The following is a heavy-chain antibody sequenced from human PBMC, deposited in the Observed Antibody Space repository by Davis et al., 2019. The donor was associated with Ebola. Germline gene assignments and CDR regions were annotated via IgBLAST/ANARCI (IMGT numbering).Heavy chain of an antibody. J-gene: IGHJ6*03. D-gene: IGHD1-26*01. Sequence: MPSETLSLTCTVSGGSIKSYYWSWIRQPPGKGLEWIGHIYYSGSTNYNPSLKGRVTISVDTSENQFSLELRSVTAADTAVYYCAALFSGSYLAYVDVWGKGTTVTVS. CDR3: AALFSGSYLAYVDV. V-gene: IGHV4-59*01. CDR1: GGSIKSYY. CDR2: IYYSGST.